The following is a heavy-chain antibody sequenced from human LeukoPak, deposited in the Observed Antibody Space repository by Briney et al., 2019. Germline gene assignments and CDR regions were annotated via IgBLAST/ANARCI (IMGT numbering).Heavy chain of an antibody. Sequence: SETLSLTCTVSGGSISSYYWSWIRQPPGKGLEWIGYIYYSGSTNYNPSLKSRVTISVDTFKNQFSLKLSSVTAADTAVYYCARRRGGRGDYYYGMDVWGQGTTVTVSS. V-gene: IGHV4-59*08. J-gene: IGHJ6*02. D-gene: IGHD6-25*01. CDR1: GGSISSYY. CDR3: ARRRGGRGDYYYGMDV. CDR2: IYYSGST.